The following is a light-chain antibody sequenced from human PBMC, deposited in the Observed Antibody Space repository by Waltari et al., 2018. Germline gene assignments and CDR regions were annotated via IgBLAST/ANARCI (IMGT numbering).Light chain of an antibody. CDR2: AAS. V-gene: IGKV1-39*01. CDR3: QQSYSTPLT. J-gene: IGKJ4*01. CDR1: QSISSY. Sequence: DIQMTQSPSSLSASVRDRVTIPCRASQSISSYLNWYQQKPGKAPKLLIYAASTLQTGVPSRFSGSRSGTDFTLTISSLQPEDYATYYCQQSYSTPLTFGGGTKVEIK.